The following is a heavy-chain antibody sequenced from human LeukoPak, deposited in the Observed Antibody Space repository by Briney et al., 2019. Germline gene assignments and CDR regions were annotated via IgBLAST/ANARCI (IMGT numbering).Heavy chain of an antibody. J-gene: IGHJ4*02. CDR3: TTLSTGRFDY. V-gene: IGHV3-15*01. Sequence: GGSLRLSCAASGFTFNTAWMNWVRQAPGKGLEWVGRIRSKADGGTTDYAAPVKGRFTISRDGSKNTLYLQMDSLKTEDTAVYYCTTLSTGRFDYWGQGTLVPVSS. CDR1: GFTFNTAW. CDR2: IRSKADGGTT.